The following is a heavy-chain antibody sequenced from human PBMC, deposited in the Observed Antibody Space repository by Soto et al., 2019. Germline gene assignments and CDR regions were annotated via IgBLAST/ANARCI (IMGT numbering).Heavy chain of an antibody. Sequence: EVQLVESGGGLVQPGRSLRLSCTASGFSFTHYAINWVRQAPGQGLEWVGLIRNQTYGETTEYAASMKGRLTISRDDLSNIPYLNINSLKPQYPAVYYCSAAERPAEAYFFDYWGQGTLVSVSS. CDR2: IRNQTYGETT. CDR1: GFSFTHYA. CDR3: SAAERPAEAYFFDY. J-gene: IGHJ4*02. V-gene: IGHV3-49*04. D-gene: IGHD6-25*01.